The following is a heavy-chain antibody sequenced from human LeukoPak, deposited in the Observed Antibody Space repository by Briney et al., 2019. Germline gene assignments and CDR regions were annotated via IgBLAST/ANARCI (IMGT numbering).Heavy chain of an antibody. D-gene: IGHD2-21*02. Sequence: GGSLRLSCAASGFTFSSYTLSWVRQAPGKGLEWISAIRGSGTSTYYAASVKGRFTISRDNSRNTLYLQMNSLRAEDTAVYYSAKDTCGADCYSHYDHWGQGTLVPVSS. CDR3: AKDTCGADCYSHYDH. V-gene: IGHV3-23*01. J-gene: IGHJ4*02. CDR2: IRGSGTST. CDR1: GFTFSSYT.